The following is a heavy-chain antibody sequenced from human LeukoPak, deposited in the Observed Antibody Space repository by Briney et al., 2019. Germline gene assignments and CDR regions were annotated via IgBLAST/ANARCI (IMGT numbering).Heavy chain of an antibody. J-gene: IGHJ6*02. Sequence: GGSLRLSCAASGFAFSTYWMHWVRQAPGKGLVWVSRINSDGSATTYADSVKGRFTISRDNAKNTLYLQLNSLRAEDTAVYYRARDRSYVMDVWGQGTTVTVSS. CDR2: INSDGSAT. CDR3: ARDRSYVMDV. CDR1: GFAFSTYW. V-gene: IGHV3-74*01.